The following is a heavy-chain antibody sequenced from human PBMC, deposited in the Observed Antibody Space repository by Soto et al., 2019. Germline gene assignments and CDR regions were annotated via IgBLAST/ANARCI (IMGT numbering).Heavy chain of an antibody. J-gene: IGHJ4*02. CDR3: AKDIITMVRGVMAY. D-gene: IGHD3-10*01. V-gene: IGHV3-23*01. CDR1: GFSFSNYA. CDR2: ITGSGGST. Sequence: GGSLRLSCSASGFSFSNYALNWVRQAPGKGLEWVSGITGSGGSTNNADSGKGRFTISRDNSKNTLYLQMNSLRVEDTAVYYCAKDIITMVRGVMAYWGQGTLVTVSS.